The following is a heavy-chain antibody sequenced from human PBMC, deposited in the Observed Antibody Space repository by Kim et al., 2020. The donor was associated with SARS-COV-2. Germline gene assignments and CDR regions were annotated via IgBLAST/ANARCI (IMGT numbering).Heavy chain of an antibody. V-gene: IGHV3-23*01. CDR2: ISGTGDNT. CDR1: EFTFSNYA. CDR3: AKGAFLGPGTWFDP. J-gene: IGHJ5*02. Sequence: GGSLRLSCAASEFTFSNYAMSWVRQAPGKGLEWVSAISGTGDNTYYADSVKGRFTISRDNSKNTLYLQMNSLRAEDTAVYYCAKGAFLGPGTWFDPWGQGTLVTVSS.